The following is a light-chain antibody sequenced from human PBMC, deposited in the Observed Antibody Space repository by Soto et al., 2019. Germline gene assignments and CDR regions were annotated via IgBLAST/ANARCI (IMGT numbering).Light chain of an antibody. J-gene: IGLJ1*01. CDR2: EVS. CDR3: QSYDSSLSGYV. CDR1: SSDIGTYNY. V-gene: IGLV2-14*01. Sequence: QSVLTQPASVSGSPGQSITISCTGTSSDIGTYNYVSWYQQHPDKAPKLMIYEVSNRPSGVSNRFSGSKSGNTASLTISGLQAEDEGTYYCQSYDSSLSGYVFGTGTKVTVL.